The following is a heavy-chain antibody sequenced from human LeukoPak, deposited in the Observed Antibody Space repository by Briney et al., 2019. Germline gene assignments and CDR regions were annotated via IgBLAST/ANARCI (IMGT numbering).Heavy chain of an antibody. Sequence: GGSLRLSCTASGFTFGDYAMSWFRQAPGKGLEWVGFIRSKAYSGTTEYAASVKGRFTISRDDSKSIAYLQMNSLKTEDTAVYYCTRDPGIAVAGYNYWGQGTLVTVSS. CDR3: TRDPGIAVAGYNY. V-gene: IGHV3-49*03. CDR2: IRSKAYSGTT. CDR1: GFTFGDYA. J-gene: IGHJ4*02. D-gene: IGHD6-19*01.